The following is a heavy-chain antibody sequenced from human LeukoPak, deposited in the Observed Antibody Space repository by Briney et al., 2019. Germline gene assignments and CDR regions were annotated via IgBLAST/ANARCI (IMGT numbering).Heavy chain of an antibody. CDR2: INNNGVST. V-gene: IGHV3-23*01. CDR1: GFTFSSDS. CDR3: AKDSFSTR. D-gene: IGHD2-2*01. Sequence: PGGSLRLSCAASGFTFSSDSMTWVRQAPGKGLEWVSTINNNGVSTFYADPMRGRFTISRDNSKNTLYLHMNSLSAEDTAVYYCAKDSFSTRWGQGTLVTVSS. J-gene: IGHJ4*02.